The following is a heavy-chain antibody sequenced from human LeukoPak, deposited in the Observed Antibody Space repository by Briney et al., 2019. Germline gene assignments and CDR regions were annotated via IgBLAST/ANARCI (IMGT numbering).Heavy chain of an antibody. J-gene: IGHJ4*02. Sequence: SETLSLTCAVYGGSFSGHYWSWIRQPPGKGLEWIGEINHSGSTNYNPSLKSRVTISVDTSKNQFSLKLSSVTAADTAVYYCATQLGYRIGYFDYWGQGTLVTVSS. CDR3: ATQLGYRIGYFDY. D-gene: IGHD2-15*01. CDR2: INHSGST. CDR1: GGSFSGHY. V-gene: IGHV4-34*01.